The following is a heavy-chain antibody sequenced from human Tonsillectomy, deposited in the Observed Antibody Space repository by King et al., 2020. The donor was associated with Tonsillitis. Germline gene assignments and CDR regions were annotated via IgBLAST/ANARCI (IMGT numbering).Heavy chain of an antibody. V-gene: IGHV3-49*03. CDR1: GFNFGDYA. CDR3: TRDRYYGSVSYGTDY. Sequence: VQLVESGGGLVQPGRSLRLSCTASGFNFGDYAMSWFRQAPGKGLEWVGFIRSTAYGGTTEYAASVKGRFTIPRDYSKSIAYLQMNSLKNEDTAVYYCTRDRYYGSVSYGTDYWGQGTLVTVSS. CDR2: IRSTAYGGTT. J-gene: IGHJ4*02. D-gene: IGHD3-10*01.